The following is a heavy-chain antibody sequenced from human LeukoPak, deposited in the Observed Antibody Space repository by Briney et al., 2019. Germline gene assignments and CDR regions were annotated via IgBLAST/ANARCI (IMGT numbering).Heavy chain of an antibody. V-gene: IGHV3-30*04. CDR2: ISDDGNNK. CDR3: ARGYSATWYQFLDS. Sequence: GGSLRLSCAASGFIFSSFAIHWVRQAPGKGLEWVAAISDDGNNKYYSDSAKGRFTVSRDNSQNMVFLQMNGLKIDDTAVYYCARGYSATWYQFLDSWGPGTLVTVSS. J-gene: IGHJ4*02. CDR1: GFIFSSFA. D-gene: IGHD1-26*01.